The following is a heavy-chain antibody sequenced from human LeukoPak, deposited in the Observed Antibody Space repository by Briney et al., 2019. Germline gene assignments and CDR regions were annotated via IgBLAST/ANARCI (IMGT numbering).Heavy chain of an antibody. V-gene: IGHV1-2*02. Sequence: GASVKVSCKASGYTFTGYYMHWVRQAPGQGLEWMGWINPNSGGTNYAQKSQGRVTMTRDTSISTAYMELSRLRSDDTAVYYCARDKRDGYNLNLHYYMDVWGKGTTVTISS. CDR3: ARDKRDGYNLNLHYYMDV. D-gene: IGHD5-24*01. CDR1: GYTFTGYY. J-gene: IGHJ6*03. CDR2: INPNSGGT.